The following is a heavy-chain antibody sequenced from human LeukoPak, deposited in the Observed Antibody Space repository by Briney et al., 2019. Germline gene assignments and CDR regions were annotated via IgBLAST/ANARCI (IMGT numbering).Heavy chain of an antibody. V-gene: IGHV3-23*01. CDR1: GFTFSSYA. D-gene: IGHD5/OR15-5a*01. Sequence: GGSLRLSCAVSGFTFSSYAMSWVRQAPGKGLEWVSSISGSGGSTNYADSVKGRFTISRDNSKNTLYLQMNSLRAEDTALYYCAKVLSVYYFDYWGQGTLVTVSS. CDR3: AKVLSVYYFDY. J-gene: IGHJ4*02. CDR2: ISGSGGST.